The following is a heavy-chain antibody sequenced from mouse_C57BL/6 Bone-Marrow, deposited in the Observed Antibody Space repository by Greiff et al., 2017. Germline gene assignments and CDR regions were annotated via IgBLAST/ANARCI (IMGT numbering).Heavy chain of an antibody. CDR2: IYPGSGST. V-gene: IGHV1-55*01. D-gene: IGHD1-1*01. CDR1: GYTFTSYW. J-gene: IGHJ2*01. CDR3: ARGPLFITTVVEDY. Sequence: VQLQQPGAELVKPGASVKMSCKASGYTFTSYWITWVKQRPGQGLEWIGDIYPGSGSTNYNEKFKSKATLTVDTSSSTAYMQLSSLTSEDSAVYYCARGPLFITTVVEDYWGQGTTLTVSS.